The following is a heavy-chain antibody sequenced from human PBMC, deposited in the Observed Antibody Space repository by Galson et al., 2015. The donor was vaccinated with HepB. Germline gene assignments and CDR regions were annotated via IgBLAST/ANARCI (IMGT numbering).Heavy chain of an antibody. V-gene: IGHV3-74*01. CDR1: GFTFSSYW. Sequence: SLRLSCAASGFTFSSYWMHWVRQAPGKGLVWVSRINSDGSSTSYADSVKGRFTISRDNAKNTLYLQMNSLRAEDTAVYYCASLHPGIAAAGTVDYWGQGTLVTVSS. CDR2: INSDGSST. J-gene: IGHJ4*02. D-gene: IGHD6-13*01. CDR3: ASLHPGIAAAGTVDY.